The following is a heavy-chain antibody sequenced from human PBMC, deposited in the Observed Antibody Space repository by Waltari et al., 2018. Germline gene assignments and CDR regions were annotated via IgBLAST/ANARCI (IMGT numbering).Heavy chain of an antibody. CDR2: ITPNSSAT. CDR3: VRDGQKYDFDF. D-gene: IGHD2-2*01. V-gene: IGHV1-2*06. CDR1: GYTFIGYY. J-gene: IGHJ4*02. Sequence: QVQLVQSGADVKNPGASVRVSCKASGYTFIGYYIHWGRQAPGKGLEWIGRITPNSSATVYAQNLQGRVTMTRDTYISTAYMELGRLTSDDTAVYYWVRDGQKYDFDFWGQGTLVTVPS.